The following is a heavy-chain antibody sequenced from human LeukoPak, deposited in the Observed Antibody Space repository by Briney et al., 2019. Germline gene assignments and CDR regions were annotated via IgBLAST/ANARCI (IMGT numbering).Heavy chain of an antibody. Sequence: ASVKVSCKASGYTFTSYGITWVRQAPGQGLEWMGWISAYNGDTNYPQKLQGRVTMTTDTSTSTAYMELRSLRSDDTAVYYCAREDPLTVTTRADDYWGQGTLVTVSS. CDR1: GYTFTSYG. CDR2: ISAYNGDT. D-gene: IGHD4-11*01. J-gene: IGHJ4*02. CDR3: AREDPLTVTTRADDY. V-gene: IGHV1-18*01.